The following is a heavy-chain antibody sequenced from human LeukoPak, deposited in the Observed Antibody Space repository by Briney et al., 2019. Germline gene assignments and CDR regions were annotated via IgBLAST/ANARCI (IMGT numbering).Heavy chain of an antibody. Sequence: ASVKVSCKASGYTFTSYDINGVRQATGQGLEWVGGMNPNSGNTGYAQKFQGRVTMTRNTSISTAYMELSSLRSEDTAVYYCARDGDYGPFTDYWGQGTLVTVSS. J-gene: IGHJ4*02. D-gene: IGHD4-17*01. V-gene: IGHV1-8*01. CDR3: ARDGDYGPFTDY. CDR2: MNPNSGNT. CDR1: GYTFTSYD.